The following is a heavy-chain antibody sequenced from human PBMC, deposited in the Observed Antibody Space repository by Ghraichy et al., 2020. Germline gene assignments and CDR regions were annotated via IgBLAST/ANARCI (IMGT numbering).Heavy chain of an antibody. CDR1: GFTFSSSA. Sequence: GGSPRLSCAASGFTFSSSAIHWVRQAPGKGLEWVAVISHDGSNKYYADSVKGRFTVSRDNSKNTLYLQMNSLIPEDTAVYYCARAMGAYDYWYFDLWGRGTLVTVSS. D-gene: IGHD5-12*01. J-gene: IGHJ2*01. V-gene: IGHV3-30-3*01. CDR3: ARAMGAYDYWYFDL. CDR2: ISHDGSNK.